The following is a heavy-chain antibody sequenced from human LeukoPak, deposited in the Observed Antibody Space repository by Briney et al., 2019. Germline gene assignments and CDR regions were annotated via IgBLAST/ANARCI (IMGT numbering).Heavy chain of an antibody. V-gene: IGHV3-66*01. D-gene: IGHD5-18*01. CDR2: IYSGGST. J-gene: IGHJ4*02. CDR1: GFTVSSNY. CDR3: AREPQGYSYGYFDY. Sequence: PGGSLRLSCAAYGFTVSSNYVSWVRQAPGKGLEWVSVIYSGGSTYYADSVKGRFTISRDNSKNTLYLQMNSLRAEDTAVYYCAREPQGYSYGYFDYWGQGTLVTVSS.